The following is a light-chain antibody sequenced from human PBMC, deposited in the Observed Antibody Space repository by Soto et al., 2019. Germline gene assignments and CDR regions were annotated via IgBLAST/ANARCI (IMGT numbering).Light chain of an antibody. V-gene: IGKV1-9*01. CDR1: QGISRY. Sequence: DIQLTQSPSFLSASLGDRVTITCRASQGISRYLAWYQQKPGRAPKLLIYAASTLQSGVPSRFSGSGSGTEFPLTLSGLQPEDFASYYCQQLNIYPRTFVLGTKVEIK. CDR3: QQLNIYPRT. CDR2: AAS. J-gene: IGKJ1*01.